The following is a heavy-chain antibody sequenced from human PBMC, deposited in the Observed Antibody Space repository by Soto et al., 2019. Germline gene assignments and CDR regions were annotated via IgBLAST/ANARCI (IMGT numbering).Heavy chain of an antibody. Sequence: PGGSLRLSCAASGFTFSDYFMTWIRQAPGKGLEWVSYISSSGTTIFYADSVQGRFTISRDNAKKSLYLEINSLRAEDTAVYYCAREQRGHDAFDIWGQGTMVTVSS. CDR1: GFTFSDYF. CDR2: ISSSGTTI. J-gene: IGHJ3*02. V-gene: IGHV3-11*01. CDR3: AREQRGHDAFDI.